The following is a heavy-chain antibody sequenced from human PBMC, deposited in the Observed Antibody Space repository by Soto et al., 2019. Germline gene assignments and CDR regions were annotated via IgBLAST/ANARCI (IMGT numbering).Heavy chain of an antibody. V-gene: IGHV3-11*01. CDR1: GFIFSDYY. J-gene: IGHJ4*02. CDR2: MSSSGSAI. CDR3: ARVTTSWYFDF. D-gene: IGHD2-2*01. Sequence: QVQLVESGGGLVKPGGSLRLSCAASGFIFSDYYMGWIRQAPGKGLDWVSYMSSSGSAIYYADSLKGRFTISRDNAKNSLYLQMSSLGAEDTAVYFCARVTTSWYFDFWGQGTLVTVSS.